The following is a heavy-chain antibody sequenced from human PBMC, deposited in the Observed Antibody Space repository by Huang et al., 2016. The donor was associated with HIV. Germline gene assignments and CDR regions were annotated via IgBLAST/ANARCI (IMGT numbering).Heavy chain of an antibody. CDR3: ARDPRIQSWLNFFDY. CDR1: GFSISSYW. D-gene: IGHD3-22*01. V-gene: IGHV3-74*01. Sequence: EVQLVESGGGLVQPGGSLRLSCAASGFSISSYWWHWGRQAPGKGLVWVSRMKSDGSSTSYADSVKGRFTISRDNAKNTLYLQMNSLRAEDTAVYYCARDPRIQSWLNFFDYWGQGTLVSVSS. J-gene: IGHJ4*02. CDR2: MKSDGSST.